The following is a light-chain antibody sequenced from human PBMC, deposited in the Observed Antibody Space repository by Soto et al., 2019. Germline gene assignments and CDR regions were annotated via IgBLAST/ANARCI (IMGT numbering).Light chain of an antibody. Sequence: DNQIAQSPPTWTSSVAARVSFTCLCNQSTSSWWAGYQQKPGKAPKLLIYDAYSIESGVASRFSGSGSGTEFTLTISSLQPDHFATYSCQQYNSYTWTFGQGTKVDTK. J-gene: IGKJ1*01. CDR1: QSTSSW. CDR2: DAY. CDR3: QQYNSYTWT. V-gene: IGKV1-5*01.